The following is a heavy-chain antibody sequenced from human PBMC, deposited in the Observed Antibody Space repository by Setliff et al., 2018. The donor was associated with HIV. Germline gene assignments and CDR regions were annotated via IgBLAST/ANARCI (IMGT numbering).Heavy chain of an antibody. D-gene: IGHD3-10*01. Sequence: VASVKVSCKASGYTFTNYDINWVRQATGQGLEWMGWMNPNSGNTGYAQKFQGRVTMTRNTSISTAYMELSSLRSEDTAVYYCARQTYYYGSGRYFPPDYWGQGTLVTVSS. CDR2: MNPNSGNT. CDR1: GYTFTNYD. J-gene: IGHJ4*02. V-gene: IGHV1-8*02. CDR3: ARQTYYYGSGRYFPPDY.